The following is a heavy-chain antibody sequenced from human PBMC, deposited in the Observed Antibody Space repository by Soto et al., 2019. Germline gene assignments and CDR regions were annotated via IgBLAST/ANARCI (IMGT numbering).Heavy chain of an antibody. V-gene: IGHV4-59*01. Sequence: SETLSLTCTVSGGSISSYYWSWIRQPPGKGLEWIGYIYYSGSTNYNPSLKSRVTISVDTSKNQFSLKLSSVTAADTAVYHCARDARYGGYVDYWGQGTLVTSPQ. CDR2: IYYSGST. D-gene: IGHD5-12*01. CDR3: ARDARYGGYVDY. J-gene: IGHJ4*02. CDR1: GGSISSYY.